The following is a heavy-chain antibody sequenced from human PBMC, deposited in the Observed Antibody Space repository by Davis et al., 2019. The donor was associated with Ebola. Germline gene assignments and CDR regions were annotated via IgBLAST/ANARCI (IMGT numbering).Heavy chain of an antibody. J-gene: IGHJ4*02. V-gene: IGHV2-5*02. CDR1: GFPVTTVGLG. Sequence: SGPTLVKLPQTLTFTRSLSGFPVTTVGLGVAWIRQPPGKSLECLALIYWDNDQYYNPSLRSRLTVTKDDSRNQVALTMTNMDPEDTATYFCAHKTTTGLHYWGQGTLVTVSS. D-gene: IGHD1-1*01. CDR2: IYWDNDQ. CDR3: AHKTTTGLHY.